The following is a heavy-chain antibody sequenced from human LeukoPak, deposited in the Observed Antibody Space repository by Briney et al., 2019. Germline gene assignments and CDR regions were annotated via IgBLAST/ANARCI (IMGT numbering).Heavy chain of an antibody. CDR1: GFAFSSYS. CDR3: ARDLSYSGYDYDAFDI. J-gene: IGHJ3*02. CDR2: ISSSSSYI. Sequence: GGSLGLSCAASGFAFSSYSMNWVRQAPGKGLEWVSSISSSSSYIYYADSVKGRFTISRDNAKNSLYLQMNSLRAEDTAVYYCARDLSYSGYDYDAFDIWGQGTMVTVSS. D-gene: IGHD5-12*01. V-gene: IGHV3-21*01.